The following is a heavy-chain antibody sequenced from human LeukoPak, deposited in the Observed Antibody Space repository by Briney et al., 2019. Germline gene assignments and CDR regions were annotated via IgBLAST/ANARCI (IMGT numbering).Heavy chain of an antibody. CDR1: GYTFTSYG. CDR2: ISAYNGNT. V-gene: IGHV1-18*01. J-gene: IGHJ4*02. D-gene: IGHD1-14*01. CDR3: ARVRSNIGIKTTRTFDY. Sequence: ASVKVSCKASGYTFTSYGISWVRQAPGQGLEWMGWISAYNGNTNYAQKLQGRVTMTTDTSTSTAYMELRSLRSDDTAVYYCARVRSNIGIKTTRTFDYWGQGTLVTVSS.